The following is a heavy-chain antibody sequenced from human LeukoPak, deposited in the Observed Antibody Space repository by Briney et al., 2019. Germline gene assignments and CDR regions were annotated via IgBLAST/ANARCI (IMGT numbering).Heavy chain of an antibody. D-gene: IGHD6-13*01. J-gene: IGHJ4*02. V-gene: IGHV3-11*01. Sequence: PGGSLRLPCAVSGFTFSDYYMSWIRQAPGKGLEWVSYISSGGSTISHADSVKGRFTISRDNAENSLYLQMNSLRAEDTAVYYCAGRAAAGRCFDYWGQGTLVTVSS. CDR2: ISSGGSTI. CDR1: GFTFSDYY. CDR3: AGRAAAGRCFDY.